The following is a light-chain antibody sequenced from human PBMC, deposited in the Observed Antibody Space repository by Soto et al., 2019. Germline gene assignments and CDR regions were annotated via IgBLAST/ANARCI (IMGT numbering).Light chain of an antibody. CDR3: QQSYSSSPIT. CDR1: ETISTF. Sequence: DLQLTQSPSSLSASVGDRVTMTCRASETISTFLNWYQHKPGKAPRLLISAASRLQSGVPPRFSGSGSGTEFTLTINSLRPEDFASYYCQQSYSSSPITFGPGTRLEIK. CDR2: AAS. V-gene: IGKV1-39*01. J-gene: IGKJ5*01.